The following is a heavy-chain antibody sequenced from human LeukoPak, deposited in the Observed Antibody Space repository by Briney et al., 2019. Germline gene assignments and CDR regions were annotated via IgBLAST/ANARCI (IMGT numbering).Heavy chain of an antibody. Sequence: GASVKVSCKASGGTFSSYAISWVRQAPGQGLEWMGGIIPIFGTANYAQKFQGRVTITADESTSTASMELSSPRSDDTAVYYCARESLGYDFWSGYPDRIDYWGQGTLVTVSS. CDR2: IIPIFGTA. J-gene: IGHJ4*02. V-gene: IGHV1-69*13. CDR1: GGTFSSYA. D-gene: IGHD3-3*01. CDR3: ARESLGYDFWSGYPDRIDY.